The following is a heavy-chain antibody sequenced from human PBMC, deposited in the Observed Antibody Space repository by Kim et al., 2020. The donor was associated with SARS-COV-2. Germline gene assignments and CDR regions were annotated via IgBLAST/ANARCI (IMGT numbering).Heavy chain of an antibody. Sequence: ASVKVSCKASGYTFTGYYMHWVRQAPGQGLEWMGWINPNSGGTNYAQKFQGRVTMTRDTSISTAYMELSRLRSDDTAVYYCARWGWSVVPAAIAAPLDYWGQGTLVTVSS. CDR3: ARWGWSVVPAAIAAPLDY. D-gene: IGHD2-2*01. CDR2: INPNSGGT. CDR1: GYTFTGYY. V-gene: IGHV1-2*02. J-gene: IGHJ4*02.